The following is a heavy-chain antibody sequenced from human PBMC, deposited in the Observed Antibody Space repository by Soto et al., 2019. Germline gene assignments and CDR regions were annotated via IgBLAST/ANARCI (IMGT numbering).Heavy chain of an antibody. CDR3: VRGELRPRFDY. Sequence: GGSLRLSCAASGFPFSSFAMSWVRQAPEKGLEWVTGISGSGRSTFYADSVKGRFTISRDNSKNTLYLQMNSLRAEDTAVYYCVRGELRPRFDYWGQGTLVTVSS. J-gene: IGHJ4*02. V-gene: IGHV3-23*01. D-gene: IGHD1-7*01. CDR2: ISGSGRST. CDR1: GFPFSSFA.